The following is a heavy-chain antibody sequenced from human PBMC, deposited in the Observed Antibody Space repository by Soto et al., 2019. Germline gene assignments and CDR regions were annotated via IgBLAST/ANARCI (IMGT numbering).Heavy chain of an antibody. J-gene: IGHJ5*02. CDR1: GGSISSGGYY. D-gene: IGHD1-26*01. CDR2: IYYSGST. CDR3: ARGEMPYNWFDP. V-gene: IGHV4-31*03. Sequence: QVQLQESGPGLVKPSQTLSLTCTVSGGSISSGGYYWSWIRQHPGKGLEWIGYIYYSGSTYYKPSLKSRVTISVDTSKNQFSLKLSSVTAADTAVYYCARGEMPYNWFDPWGQGTLVTVSS.